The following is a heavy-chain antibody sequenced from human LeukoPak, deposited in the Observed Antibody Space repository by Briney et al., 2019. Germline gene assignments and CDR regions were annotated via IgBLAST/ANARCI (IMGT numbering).Heavy chain of an antibody. CDR2: IDPNSGGR. Sequence: ASVKVSFKGSGYTFTGYYMHWVRQAPGQGIEGMGGIDPNSGGRNYAQKFQGRVTMTRETSISTAYMELSSLRSDDTAVYYCARDRTRTGYSSFWYHDYWGQGTLVTVSS. CDR1: GYTFTGYY. J-gene: IGHJ4*02. V-gene: IGHV1-2*02. CDR3: ARDRTRTGYSSFWYHDY. D-gene: IGHD6-19*01.